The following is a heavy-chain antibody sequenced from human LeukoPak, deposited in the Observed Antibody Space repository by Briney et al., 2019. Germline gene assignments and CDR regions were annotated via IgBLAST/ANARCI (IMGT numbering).Heavy chain of an antibody. CDR2: IIPILGIA. V-gene: IGHV1-69*04. D-gene: IGHD3-9*01. Sequence: SSVKVSCKASGGTFSSYAISWVRQAPGQGLEWMGRIIPILGIANYAQKFQGRVTITADKSTSTAYMELSSLRSDDTAVYYCARARYVGTADWFDPWGQGTLVTVSS. CDR1: GGTFSSYA. J-gene: IGHJ5*02. CDR3: ARARYVGTADWFDP.